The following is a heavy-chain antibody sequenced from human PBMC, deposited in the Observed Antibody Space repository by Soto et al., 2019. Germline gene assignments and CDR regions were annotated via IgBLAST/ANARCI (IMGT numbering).Heavy chain of an antibody. Sequence: EVQLVQSGAEVKKPGESLKISCKGSGYSFTSYWIGWVRQMPGKGLEWMGIIYPGDSDTRYSPSFQGQVTISADKSISGACLQWTSLKASDTAMYYCARTYWSGSSCYSGSVYWLDPLGQGTLVTVSS. CDR3: ARTYWSGSSCYSGSVYWLDP. CDR1: GYSFTSYW. V-gene: IGHV5-51*01. CDR2: IYPGDSDT. J-gene: IGHJ5*02. D-gene: IGHD2-15*01.